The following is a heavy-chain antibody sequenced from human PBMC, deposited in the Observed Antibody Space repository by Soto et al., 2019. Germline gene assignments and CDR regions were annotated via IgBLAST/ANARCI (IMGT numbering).Heavy chain of an antibody. J-gene: IGHJ4*02. V-gene: IGHV3-23*01. CDR1: GFTFGGYA. CDR2: ISSSGGTT. D-gene: IGHD3-10*01. CDR3: AKREGTSRGIDY. Sequence: PGGSLRLSCVASGFTFGGYAMNWVRQAPGKGLERVSSISSSGGTTYYADSVKGRFTISRENSKNTLYLQMNSLRAEDTAIYYCAKREGTSRGIDYWGQGTLVTV.